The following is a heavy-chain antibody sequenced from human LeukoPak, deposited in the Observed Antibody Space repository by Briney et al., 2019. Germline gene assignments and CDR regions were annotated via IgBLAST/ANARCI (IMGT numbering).Heavy chain of an antibody. CDR1: GFTFSSYG. D-gene: IGHD3-3*01. J-gene: IGHJ6*02. Sequence: GGSLRLSCAASGFTFSSYGMHWVRQAPGKGLEWVAVLWYDGSNKYYADSVKGRFTISRDNSKNTLYLQMNSLRAEDTAVYYCAKDLGEWLLYSDYYYGMDVWGQGTTVTVSS. CDR2: LWYDGSNK. CDR3: AKDLGEWLLYSDYYYGMDV. V-gene: IGHV3-30*02.